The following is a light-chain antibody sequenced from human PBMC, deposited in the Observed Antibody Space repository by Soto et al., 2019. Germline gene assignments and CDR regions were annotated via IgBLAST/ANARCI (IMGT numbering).Light chain of an antibody. CDR3: QSYDSSQRV. J-gene: IGLJ2*01. CDR2: GNS. CDR1: SSNIGAGYD. Sequence: QLVLTQPPSVSGAPGQRVTISCTGSSSNIGAGYDVHWYQQLPGTAPKLLIYGNSNRPSGVPDRFSGSKSGTSASLAITGLQAEDEADYYCQSYDSSQRVFGGGTKLTVL. V-gene: IGLV1-40*01.